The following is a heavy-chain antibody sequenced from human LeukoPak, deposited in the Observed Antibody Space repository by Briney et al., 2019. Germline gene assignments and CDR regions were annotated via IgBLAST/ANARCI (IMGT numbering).Heavy chain of an antibody. CDR3: ARDLGRFGSGYYDY. CDR1: GFTFSSYS. J-gene: IGHJ4*02. D-gene: IGHD2-15*01. Sequence: NAGGSLRLSCAASGFTFSSYSMRWVRQAPGKGMQWVSSISSTSSYIYYADSVKGRFTISRDNAKNSLYLQMNSLRAEDTAVYYCARDLGRFGSGYYDYWGQGTLVTVSS. CDR2: ISSTSSYI. V-gene: IGHV3-21*01.